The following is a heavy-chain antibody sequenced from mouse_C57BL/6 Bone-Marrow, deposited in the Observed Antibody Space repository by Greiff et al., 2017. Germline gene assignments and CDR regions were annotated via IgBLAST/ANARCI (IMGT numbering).Heavy chain of an antibody. J-gene: IGHJ2*01. CDR1: GYTFTDYY. CDR3: ARIGITTRFFFDY. V-gene: IGHV1-26*01. D-gene: IGHD1-1*01. CDR2: INPNNGGT. Sequence: EVQLQQSGPELVKPGASVKISCKASGYTFTDYYMNWVKQSHGKSLEWIGDINPNNGGTSYNQKFKGKATLTVDKSSSTAYMELRSLTSEDSAVYYCARIGITTRFFFDYWGQGTTLTVSS.